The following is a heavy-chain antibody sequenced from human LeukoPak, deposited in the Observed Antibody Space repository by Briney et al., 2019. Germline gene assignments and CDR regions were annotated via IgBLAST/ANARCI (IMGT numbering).Heavy chain of an antibody. CDR3: ARGGGLDV. Sequence: GGSLSLSCAASGFTFSSYWMNWARQATEEGLEWVASINHNGNVNYYVDSVKGRFTISRDNAKNSLYLQMSNLRAEDTAVYFCARGGGLDVWGQGATVTVSS. V-gene: IGHV3-7*03. CDR2: INHNGNVN. J-gene: IGHJ6*02. D-gene: IGHD3-16*01. CDR1: GFTFSSYW.